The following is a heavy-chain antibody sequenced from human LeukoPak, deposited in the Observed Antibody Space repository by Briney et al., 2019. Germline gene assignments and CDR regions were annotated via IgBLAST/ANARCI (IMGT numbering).Heavy chain of an antibody. CDR2: FDPEDGET. V-gene: IGHV1-24*01. J-gene: IGHJ4*02. D-gene: IGHD5-18*01. CDR1: GYTLTELS. Sequence: ASVTVSCKVSGYTLTELSMHWVRQAPGKGLEWMGGFDPEDGETIYAQKFQGRVTMTEDTSTDTAYMELSSLRSEDTAVYYCATLSHSFGYLSNFDYWGQGTLVTVSS. CDR3: ATLSHSFGYLSNFDY.